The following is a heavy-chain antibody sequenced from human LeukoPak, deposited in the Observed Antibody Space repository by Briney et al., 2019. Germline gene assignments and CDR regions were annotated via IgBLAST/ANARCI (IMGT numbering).Heavy chain of an antibody. Sequence: AGGSLRLSCVVSGFTFTDSWMTWVRQAPGKGLEWVANIKQDESEKHYVDSVKGRFTISRDNAKNSLYLQMNSLRAEDTAVYYCAREPGIGYAFDIWGQGTVVAVSS. CDR3: AREPGIGYAFDI. D-gene: IGHD3-10*01. CDR2: IKQDESEK. CDR1: GFTFTDSW. V-gene: IGHV3-7*01. J-gene: IGHJ3*02.